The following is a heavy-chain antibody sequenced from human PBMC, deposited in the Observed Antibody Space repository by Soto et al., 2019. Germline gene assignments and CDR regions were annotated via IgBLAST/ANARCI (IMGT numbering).Heavy chain of an antibody. V-gene: IGHV3-74*01. CDR3: ARLGFVGEGDF. CDR2: ISGDGVHT. Sequence: EVQLAESGGGLIQPGGSLRLSCATSGFTFSRYWIHWVRQAPGEGLVWVSRISGDGVHTDYAESVKGRFIVSRDIAKSTGYLQMNNLRAEDTAIYYCARLGFVGEGDFWGQGILVTVSS. CDR1: GFTFSRYW. D-gene: IGHD3-16*01. J-gene: IGHJ4*02.